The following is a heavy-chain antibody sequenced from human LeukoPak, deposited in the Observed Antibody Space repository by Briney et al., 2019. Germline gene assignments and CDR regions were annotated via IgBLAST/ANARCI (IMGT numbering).Heavy chain of an antibody. V-gene: IGHV4-34*01. CDR1: GGSFSGYY. D-gene: IGHD3-10*01. Sequence: SETLSLTCVVYGGSFSGYYWSWIRQPPGKGLEWIGEINHSGSTNYNPSLKSRVTISVDTSKNQFSLKLSSVTAADTAVYYCARGGHRQKEFWGQGTLVTVSS. J-gene: IGHJ4*02. CDR3: ARGGHRQKEF. CDR2: INHSGST.